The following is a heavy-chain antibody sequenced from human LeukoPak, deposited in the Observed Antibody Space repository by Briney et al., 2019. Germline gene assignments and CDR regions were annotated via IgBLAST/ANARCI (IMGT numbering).Heavy chain of an antibody. Sequence: PGGSLRLSCAASGFTFSTYGMIWVRQAPGKGLEWVSAISGSGGSTYYADSVKGRFTISRGNSKNTLYLQMSSLRADDTAVYYCAKAEDYSYGYSDYWGQGTLVTVSS. CDR2: ISGSGGST. CDR3: AKAEDYSYGYSDY. J-gene: IGHJ4*02. CDR1: GFTFSTYG. V-gene: IGHV3-23*01. D-gene: IGHD5-18*01.